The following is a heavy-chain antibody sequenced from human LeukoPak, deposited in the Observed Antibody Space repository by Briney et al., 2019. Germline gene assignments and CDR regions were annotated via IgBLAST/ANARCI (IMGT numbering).Heavy chain of an antibody. CDR1: GFTFRSHA. D-gene: IGHD2-21*01. CDR3: AKDFRIGYSAHFDY. V-gene: IGHV3-23*01. CDR2: IYENGGTT. J-gene: IGHJ4*02. Sequence: GGSLRLSCVGSGFTFRSHAMSWVRQAPEKGLGFVSGIYENGGTTYYADSVKGRFSISRDNSKNTLYLQMDSLRGEDTAVYYCAKDFRIGYSAHFDYWGQGALVTVSS.